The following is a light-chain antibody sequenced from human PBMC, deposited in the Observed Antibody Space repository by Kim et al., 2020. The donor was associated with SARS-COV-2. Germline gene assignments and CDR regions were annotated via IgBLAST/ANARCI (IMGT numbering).Light chain of an antibody. Sequence: VSPGQTANSPCSGDQLGDKHAAWYQQKPGQSPVLVIYLDDQRPSGIPDRFSGSNSGNTATLTIRETQPMDEADYYCQSWDSGAGVFGTGTKVTVL. J-gene: IGLJ1*01. CDR3: QSWDSGAGV. CDR2: LDD. V-gene: IGLV3-1*01. CDR1: QLGDKH.